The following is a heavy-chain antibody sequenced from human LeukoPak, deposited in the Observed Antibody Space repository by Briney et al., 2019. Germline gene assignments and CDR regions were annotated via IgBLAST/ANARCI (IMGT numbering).Heavy chain of an antibody. CDR3: AKDRIAARPYYMDV. J-gene: IGHJ6*03. CDR1: GFTFSSHG. D-gene: IGHD6-6*01. CDR2: IIPSGHTT. V-gene: IGHV3-23*01. Sequence: GGSLRLSCAASGFTFSSHGMNWVRQAPGKGLEWVSGIIPSGHTTYYADSVRGRFTISRDNSRNTLYLQMNSLRAEDTAVYYCAKDRIAARPYYMDVWGKGTTVTVSS.